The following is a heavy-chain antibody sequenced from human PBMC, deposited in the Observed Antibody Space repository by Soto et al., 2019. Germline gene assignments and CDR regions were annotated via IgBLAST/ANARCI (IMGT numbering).Heavy chain of an antibody. D-gene: IGHD1-1*01. CDR2: INQDGSAK. Sequence: EEQLVESGGGLVHPGGSLRLSCAASGFTFSDYYMSWVRQAPGKGLEWVANINQDGSAKSYVDSVRGRFTISRDNGKNSLSLQMESLRADDTAVYYCARWNGGFDPWGQGTLVTVSS. CDR3: ARWNGGFDP. J-gene: IGHJ5*02. CDR1: GFTFSDYY. V-gene: IGHV3-7*05.